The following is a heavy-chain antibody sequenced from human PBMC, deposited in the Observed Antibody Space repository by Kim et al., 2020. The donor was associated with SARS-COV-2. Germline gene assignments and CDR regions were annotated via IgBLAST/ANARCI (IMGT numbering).Heavy chain of an antibody. J-gene: IGHJ4*02. CDR3: ARITGTRYYFDS. D-gene: IGHD3-10*01. Sequence: YSTYLQTRLTISKDTSQNQVVLTMTNMDPVDTATYYCARITGTRYYFDSWGQGTLVTVSS. V-gene: IGHV2-70*01.